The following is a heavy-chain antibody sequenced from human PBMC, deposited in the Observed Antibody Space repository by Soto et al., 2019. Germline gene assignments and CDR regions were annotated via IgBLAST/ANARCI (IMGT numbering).Heavy chain of an antibody. V-gene: IGHV4-59*01. CDR1: GGSISSYY. Sequence: SETLSLTCTVSGGSISSYYWSWIRQPPGKGLEWIGYIYYSGSTNYNPSLKSRVTISVDTSKNQFSLKLSSVTAADTAVYYCARAVSYCSSTSCYTNWFDPWGQGTLVTVSS. D-gene: IGHD2-2*02. CDR3: ARAVSYCSSTSCYTNWFDP. J-gene: IGHJ5*02. CDR2: IYYSGST.